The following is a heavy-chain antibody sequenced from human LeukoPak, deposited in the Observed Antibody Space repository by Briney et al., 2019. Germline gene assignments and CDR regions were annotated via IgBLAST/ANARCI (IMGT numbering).Heavy chain of an antibody. CDR1: GYTFTSYG. Sequence: GASVKVSCKASGYTFTSYGISWVRQAPGQGLEWMGWISAYNGNTNYAQKLQGRVTMTTDTSTSSAYMELRSLRSDDTAVYYCARAHYSSGRNWFDPWGQGTLVTVSS. V-gene: IGHV1-18*01. CDR2: ISAYNGNT. D-gene: IGHD3-22*01. CDR3: ARAHYSSGRNWFDP. J-gene: IGHJ5*02.